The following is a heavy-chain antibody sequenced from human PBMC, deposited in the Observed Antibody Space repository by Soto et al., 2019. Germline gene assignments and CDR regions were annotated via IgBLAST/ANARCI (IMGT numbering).Heavy chain of an antibody. D-gene: IGHD6-13*01. CDR1: GGSFSGYY. V-gene: IGHV4-34*01. CDR2: INHSGST. J-gene: IGHJ4*02. Sequence: SETLSLTCAVYGGSFSGYYWSWIRQPPGKGLEWIGEINHSGSTNYNPSLKSRVTISVDTSKNQFSLKLSSVTAADTAVYYCARGSLAAAGTDFDYWGQGTLVTVS. CDR3: ARGSLAAAGTDFDY.